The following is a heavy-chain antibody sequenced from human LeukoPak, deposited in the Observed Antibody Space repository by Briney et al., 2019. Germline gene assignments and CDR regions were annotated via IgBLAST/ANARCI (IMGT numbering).Heavy chain of an antibody. CDR3: ARASEGYYFDY. J-gene: IGHJ4*02. CDR2: INPNSGGT. V-gene: IGHV1-2*04. CDR1: GYTFTSYG. Sequence: VASVKVSCKASGYTFTSYGISWVRQAPGQGLEWMGWINPNSGGTNYAQKFQGWVTMTRDTSISTAYMELSRLRSDDTAVYYCARASEGYYFDYWGQGTLVTVSS.